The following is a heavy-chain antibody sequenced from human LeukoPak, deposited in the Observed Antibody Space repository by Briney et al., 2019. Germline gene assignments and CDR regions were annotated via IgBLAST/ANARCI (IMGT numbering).Heavy chain of an antibody. CDR3: ARGPGIAAAVGNWFDP. D-gene: IGHD6-13*01. CDR2: IWYDGSNK. Sequence: PGRSLRLSCAASGFTFSSYGMRWVRQAPGKGLEWVAVIWYDGSNKYYADSVKGRFTISRDNSKNTLYLQMNSLRAEDTAVYYCARGPGIAAAVGNWFDPWGQGTLVTVSS. CDR1: GFTFSSYG. J-gene: IGHJ5*02. V-gene: IGHV3-33*01.